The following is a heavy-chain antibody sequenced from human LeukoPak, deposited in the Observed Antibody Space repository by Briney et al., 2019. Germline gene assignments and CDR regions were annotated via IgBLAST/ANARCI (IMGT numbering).Heavy chain of an antibody. CDR3: VRDSARSGELSLYGSYYFDY. Sequence: GGSLRLSCAASGFTFSDYYMSWIRQAPGKGLEWISYISSSGSTIYYAASVKGRFTISRDNAKNSLYLQMNSLRAEDTAVYYCVRDSARSGELSLYGSYYFDYWGQGTLVTVSS. V-gene: IGHV3-11*01. CDR2: ISSSGSTI. J-gene: IGHJ4*02. CDR1: GFTFSDYY. D-gene: IGHD3-16*02.